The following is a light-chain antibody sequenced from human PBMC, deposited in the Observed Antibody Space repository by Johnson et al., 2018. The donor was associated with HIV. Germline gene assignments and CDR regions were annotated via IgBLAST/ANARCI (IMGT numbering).Light chain of an antibody. CDR1: SSNIGNNY. J-gene: IGLJ1*01. Sequence: HSVLTQPPSVSAAPGQKVTISCSGSSSNIGNNYVSWYQQLPGTAPKLLIYDNNKRPSGIPDRFSGSKSGTSATLGITGLQTGDEADYYCGTWDISLRSYVFGTATKVTFL. V-gene: IGLV1-51*01. CDR2: DNN. CDR3: GTWDISLRSYV.